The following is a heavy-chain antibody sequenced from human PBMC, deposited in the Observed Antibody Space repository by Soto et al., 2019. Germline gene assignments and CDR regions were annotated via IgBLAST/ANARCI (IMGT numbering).Heavy chain of an antibody. Sequence: ELQLVESGGGLVQPGRSLRLSCAASGFTFKDYDMHWVRQIPGKGLEWVAHISWNSGSLAYEDSVKGRFTISRDNARNSLYLQMNSLRPEDAALYYCAKETCSGGSCFPTFDFWGQGTLVTVSS. CDR1: GFTFKDYD. J-gene: IGHJ4*02. CDR2: ISWNSGSL. CDR3: AKETCSGGSCFPTFDF. D-gene: IGHD2-15*01. V-gene: IGHV3-9*01.